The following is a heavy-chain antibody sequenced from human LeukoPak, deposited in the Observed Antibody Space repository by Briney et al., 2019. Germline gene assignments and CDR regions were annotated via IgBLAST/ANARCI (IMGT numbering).Heavy chain of an antibody. CDR2: INWNGGST. CDR3: AKNWNYYYYMDV. D-gene: IGHD1-1*01. Sequence: WSGGSLRLSGAASGFTFDDYGMSWVRQAPGKGREWVSGINWNGGSTGYADSVKGRFTISRDNAKNSLYLQMNSLRAEDTALYYCAKNWNYYYYMDVWGKGTTVTVSS. V-gene: IGHV3-20*04. J-gene: IGHJ6*03. CDR1: GFTFDDYG.